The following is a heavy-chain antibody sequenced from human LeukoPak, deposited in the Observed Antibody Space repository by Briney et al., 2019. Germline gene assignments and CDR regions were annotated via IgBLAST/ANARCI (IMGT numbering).Heavy chain of an antibody. CDR1: GFTFSSYA. CDR3: AKDRWRFDY. CDR2: IIGRGGST. D-gene: IGHD5-24*01. V-gene: IGHV3-23*01. J-gene: IGHJ4*02. Sequence: GGSLRLSCAASGFTFSSYAMSWARQAPGKGLEWLSSIIGRGGSTYYADSGKGRFTISRDNSKNTLYLQMNSLRATDTDVYYCAKDRWRFDYWGQGTLVTDSS.